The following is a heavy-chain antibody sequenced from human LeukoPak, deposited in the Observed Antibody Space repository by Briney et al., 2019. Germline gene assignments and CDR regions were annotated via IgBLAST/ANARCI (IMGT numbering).Heavy chain of an antibody. Sequence: PGWSLRLSCVASRLILSRYAVNWVRQAPARGLEWVSYISPTGDSTLNVEPVKGRFSVYRDNSKNMVYLQMDGLRAEDTATYFCVRKFYFYMDVWGKGTTVTVSS. V-gene: IGHV3-23*01. CDR2: ISPTGDST. CDR1: RLILSRYA. CDR3: VRKFYFYMDV. J-gene: IGHJ6*03.